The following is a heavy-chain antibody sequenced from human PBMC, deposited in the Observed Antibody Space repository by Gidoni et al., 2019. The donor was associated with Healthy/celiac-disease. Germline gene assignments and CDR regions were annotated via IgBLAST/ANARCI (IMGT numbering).Heavy chain of an antibody. J-gene: IGHJ6*02. V-gene: IGHV4-59*08. D-gene: IGHD2-21*02. CDR3: ARHLTVYYYYGMDV. Sequence: QVQLQESCPGLVKPSETLSLTCTVSGGSISSYYWGWIRQPPGKGLAWIGYIYYSGSTNYNPSLKSRVTISVDTSKNQSSLKLSSVTAADTAVYYCARHLTVYYYYGMDVWGQGTTVTVSS. CDR2: IYYSGST. CDR1: GGSISSYY.